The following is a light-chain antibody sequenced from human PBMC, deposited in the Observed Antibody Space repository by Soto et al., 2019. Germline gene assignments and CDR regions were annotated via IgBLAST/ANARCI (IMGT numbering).Light chain of an antibody. CDR3: ASNAGGNNVL. V-gene: IGLV2-8*01. CDR2: EVH. Sequence: QSALTQPPSASESPGQSVALSCTGTSSDVGGSNFVSWYQQYPGKATKLLIFEVHKRPSGVPDRFSGSKSGNTASLTVSGLQAEDEAYYYCASNAGGNNVLFGGGNKLTVL. CDR1: SSDVGGSNF. J-gene: IGLJ3*02.